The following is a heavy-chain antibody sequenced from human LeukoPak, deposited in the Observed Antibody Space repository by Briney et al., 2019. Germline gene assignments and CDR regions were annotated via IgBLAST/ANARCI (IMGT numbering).Heavy chain of an antibody. CDR2: IRVSDGAR. CDR3: AKEKIAAAGWGIRPPQTEYFQH. Sequence: GGSLRLSCAASGFNFPTYATQWVRQAPGKGLEWVSSIRVSDGARFYADSVKGRFTTSRDNSKNTLFLQMNSLRAEDTAVYYCAKEKIAAAGWGIRPPQTEYFQHWGQGTLVTVSS. J-gene: IGHJ1*01. D-gene: IGHD6-13*01. CDR1: GFNFPTYA. V-gene: IGHV3-23*01.